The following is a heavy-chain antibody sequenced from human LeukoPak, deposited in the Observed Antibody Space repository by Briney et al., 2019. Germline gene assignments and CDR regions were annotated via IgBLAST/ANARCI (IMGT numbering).Heavy chain of an antibody. D-gene: IGHD6-13*01. V-gene: IGHV3-30-3*02. Sequence: GGSLRLSCAASGFTFSNYAMQWVRQAPGKGLEWVAFISYDGSNKYYADSVKGRFTISRDNSKNTLYLQMNSLRAEDTAVYFCANDAAQQQLSNLFYGMDVWGQGTTVTVSS. CDR1: GFTFSNYA. CDR2: ISYDGSNK. CDR3: ANDAAQQQLSNLFYGMDV. J-gene: IGHJ6*02.